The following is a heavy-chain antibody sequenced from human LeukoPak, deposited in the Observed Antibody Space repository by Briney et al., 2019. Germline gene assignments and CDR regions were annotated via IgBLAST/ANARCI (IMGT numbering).Heavy chain of an antibody. J-gene: IGHJ4*02. CDR1: GFTFRSYW. Sequence: GGTLRLSCAASGFTFRSYWMSWVRQAPGKGLEWVATINQDVSQIKYVDSVKGRFTISRDNARNSLYLQMNSLRAEDMALYYCAKGGYSSSWDLDYWGQGTLVTVSS. D-gene: IGHD6-6*01. CDR2: INQDVSQI. V-gene: IGHV3-7*03. CDR3: AKGGYSSSWDLDY.